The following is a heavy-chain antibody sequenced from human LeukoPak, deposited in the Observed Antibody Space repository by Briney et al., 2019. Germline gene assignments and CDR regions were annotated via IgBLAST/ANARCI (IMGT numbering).Heavy chain of an antibody. J-gene: IGHJ4*02. Sequence: AASMKVSCKASGGTFSSYAISWVRQAPGQGLEWMGGIIPIFGTANYAQKFQGRVTITTDESTSTAYMELSSLRSEDTAVYYCASPDLYDSSGYYSYWGQGTLVTVSS. V-gene: IGHV1-69*05. CDR3: ASPDLYDSSGYYSY. D-gene: IGHD3-22*01. CDR1: GGTFSSYA. CDR2: IIPIFGTA.